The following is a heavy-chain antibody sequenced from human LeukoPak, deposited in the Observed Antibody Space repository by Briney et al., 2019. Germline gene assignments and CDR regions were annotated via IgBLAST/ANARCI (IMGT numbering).Heavy chain of an antibody. J-gene: IGHJ5*01. Sequence: GWSLRLSCAAFGFTFSMFWMGWVRQAPGRGLEWVSHIKGDGRGTNYAHSVTGRFHLSRDTAKNRLYLPMNSLRAADTAVYYCARAGLPAAADSWGHGTLVTASS. D-gene: IGHD2-2*01. V-gene: IGHV3-74*01. CDR3: ARAGLPAAADS. CDR2: IKGDGRGT. CDR1: GFTFSMFW.